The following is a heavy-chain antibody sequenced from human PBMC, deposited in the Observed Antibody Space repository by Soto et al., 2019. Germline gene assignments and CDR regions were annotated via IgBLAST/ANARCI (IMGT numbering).Heavy chain of an antibody. D-gene: IGHD6-13*01. V-gene: IGHV3-53*01. J-gene: IGHJ6*02. CDR1: GFTVSSNY. CDR3: ARERVSSSWPYYYGMDV. CDR2: IYSGGST. Sequence: EVQLVESGGGLIQPGGSLRLSCAASGFTVSSNYMSWVRQAPGKGLEWVSVIYSGGSTYYADSVKGRFTISRDNSKNTLYLQMNSLRAEDTAVYYCARERVSSSWPYYYGMDVWGQGTTVTVSS.